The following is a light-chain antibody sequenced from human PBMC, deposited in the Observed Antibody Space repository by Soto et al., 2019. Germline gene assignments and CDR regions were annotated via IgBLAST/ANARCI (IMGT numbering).Light chain of an antibody. CDR1: QSVSSY. CDR3: QQYGSSPAT. V-gene: IGKV3-20*01. J-gene: IGKJ5*01. CDR2: GAS. Sequence: EIVLTQSPATLSLSPGERATLSCRASQSVSSYLAWYQQKPGQAPRLLIYGASTRATGIPDRFSGSGSGTDFTLTVSRLELEDFAVYYCQQYGSSPATFGQGTRLEIK.